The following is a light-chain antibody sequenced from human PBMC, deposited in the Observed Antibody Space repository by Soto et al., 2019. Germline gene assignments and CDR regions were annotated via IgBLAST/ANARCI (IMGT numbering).Light chain of an antibody. Sequence: AIQMTQSPSSLSASVGDRVTITCRASQGVGNDLGWYQHKPGKAPKLLIYAASSLETGVPSRFSGSGSGTDFTLTISSLQPEDFATYYCLQDYNSPYTFGQVTKLEIK. CDR3: LQDYNSPYT. CDR2: AAS. J-gene: IGKJ2*01. CDR1: QGVGND. V-gene: IGKV1-6*01.